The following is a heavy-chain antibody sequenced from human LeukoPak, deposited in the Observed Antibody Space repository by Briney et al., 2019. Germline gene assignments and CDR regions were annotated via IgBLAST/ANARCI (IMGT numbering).Heavy chain of an antibody. J-gene: IGHJ6*04. Sequence: PGGSLRLSCATSGFTSSKFSLNWVRQAPGKGLEWVSSISPSGAYIYYADSVKGRFTISRDNPENSLILQMNSLRVEDTALYYCARDDPVKHAFDFWGKGTTVTVSS. D-gene: IGHD3-16*01. CDR2: ISPSGAYI. CDR1: GFTSSKFS. CDR3: ARDDPVKHAFDF. V-gene: IGHV3-21*01.